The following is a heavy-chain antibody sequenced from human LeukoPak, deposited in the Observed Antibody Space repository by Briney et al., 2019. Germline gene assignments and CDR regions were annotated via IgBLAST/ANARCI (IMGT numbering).Heavy chain of an antibody. J-gene: IGHJ4*02. CDR1: GSSISSYY. D-gene: IGHD6-19*01. CDR3: ARINSAVAAYFDY. V-gene: IGHV4-59*01. Sequence: SETLSLTCTVSGSSISSYYWSWIRQPPGKGLEWIGYIYYSGSTNYNPSLKSRVTISVDTSKNQFSLKLSSVTAADTAVYYCARINSAVAAYFDYWGQGTLVTVSS. CDR2: IYYSGST.